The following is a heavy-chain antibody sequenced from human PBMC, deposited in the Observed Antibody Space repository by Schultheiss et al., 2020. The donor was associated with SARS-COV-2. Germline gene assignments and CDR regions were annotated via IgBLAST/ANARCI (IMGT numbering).Heavy chain of an antibody. Sequence: SETLSLTCAVSGGSISSGGYSWSWIRQPPGKGLEWIGEINHSGSTNYNPSLKSRVTISVDTSKNQFSLKLSSVTAADTAVYYCARHARVYYDVWSGDKKYYFDYWGQGTLVTVSS. D-gene: IGHD3-3*01. CDR1: GGSISSGGYS. CDR3: ARHARVYYDVWSGDKKYYFDY. CDR2: INHSGST. J-gene: IGHJ4*02. V-gene: IGHV4-39*01.